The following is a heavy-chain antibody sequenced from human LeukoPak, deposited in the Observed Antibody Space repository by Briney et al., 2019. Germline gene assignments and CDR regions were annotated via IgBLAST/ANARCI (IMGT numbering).Heavy chain of an antibody. CDR3: ARVRYSGGRAPFDY. CDR2: INHSGST. V-gene: IGHV4-34*01. Sequence: SETLSLTCAVYGGSFSGYYWSWIRQPPGKGLEWIGEINHSGSTNYNPSLKSRVTISVDTSKNQFSLKLSSVTAAYTAVYYCARVRYSGGRAPFDYWGQGTLVTVSS. CDR1: GGSFSGYY. J-gene: IGHJ4*02. D-gene: IGHD3-16*01.